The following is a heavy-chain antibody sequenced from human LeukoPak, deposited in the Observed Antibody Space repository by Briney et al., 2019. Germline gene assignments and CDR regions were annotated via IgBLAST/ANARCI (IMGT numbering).Heavy chain of an antibody. CDR2: ISPYSGNT. Sequence: GASVKVSCKASGYTXHNYGISWVRQAPGQGLEWMGWISPYSGNTDYTERLQGRVTMTTDTSTTTAFMELRSLRSDDTAVYYCARTSGVSAAGSPYYFDYWGQGTLVTVSS. V-gene: IGHV1-18*01. CDR3: ARTSGVSAAGSPYYFDY. D-gene: IGHD6-13*01. CDR1: GYTXHNYG. J-gene: IGHJ4*02.